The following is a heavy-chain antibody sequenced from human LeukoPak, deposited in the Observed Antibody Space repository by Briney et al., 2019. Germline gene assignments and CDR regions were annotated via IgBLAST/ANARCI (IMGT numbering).Heavy chain of an antibody. CDR3: ARDRTLHGSGSYYFDY. CDR1: AYTLTGYY. J-gene: IGHJ4*02. CDR2: INPNSGGT. Sequence: ASVKVSCKASAYTLTGYYMHWVRQAPGQGLEWIGWINPNSGGTNYAQKFQGRVTMTRDASISTAYMKLSRLSSDDTAVYYCARDRTLHGSGSYYFDYWGQGTLVTVSS. V-gene: IGHV1-2*02. D-gene: IGHD3-10*01.